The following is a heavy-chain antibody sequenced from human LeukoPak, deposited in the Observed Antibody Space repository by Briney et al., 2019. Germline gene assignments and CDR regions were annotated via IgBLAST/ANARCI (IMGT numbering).Heavy chain of an antibody. J-gene: IGHJ3*02. Sequence: GGSLRLSCAASGFTFSSYEMSWVRQAPGKGLEWVSYISSSGSTIYYADSVKGRFTISSDNAKNSLYLQMNSLRAEDTAVYYCARDYDILTGYYPDAFDIWGQGTMVTVSS. CDR3: ARDYDILTGYYPDAFDI. CDR1: GFTFSSYE. V-gene: IGHV3-48*03. CDR2: ISSSGSTI. D-gene: IGHD3-9*01.